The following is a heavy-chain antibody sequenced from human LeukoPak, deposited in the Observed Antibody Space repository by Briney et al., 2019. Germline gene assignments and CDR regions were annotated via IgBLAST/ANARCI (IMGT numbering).Heavy chain of an antibody. CDR3: ASVPDYGDYTHLAHYYMDV. CDR2: IYYSGST. CDR1: GGSISSSSYY. D-gene: IGHD4-17*01. J-gene: IGHJ6*03. Sequence: PSETLSLTCTVSGGSISSSSYYWGWIRQPPGKGLEWIGSIYYSGSTNYNPSLKSRVTISVDTSKNQFSLKLSSVTAADTAVYYCASVPDYGDYTHLAHYYMDVWGKGTTVTVSS. V-gene: IGHV4-39*07.